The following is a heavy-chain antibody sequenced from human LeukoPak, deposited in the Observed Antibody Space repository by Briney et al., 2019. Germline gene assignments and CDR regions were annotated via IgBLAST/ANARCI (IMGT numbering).Heavy chain of an antibody. D-gene: IGHD4-11*01. J-gene: IGHJ6*03. CDR3: ARDRVTTSSWPRVEYYYMDV. CDR2: INWNGGST. Sequence: PGGSLRLSCAASGFTFDDYGMSWVRQAPGKGLEWVSGINWNGGSTGYADSVKGRFTISRDNAKNSLYLQMNSLRAEDTAVYYCARDRVTTSSWPRVEYYYMDVWGKGTTVTISS. CDR1: GFTFDDYG. V-gene: IGHV3-20*04.